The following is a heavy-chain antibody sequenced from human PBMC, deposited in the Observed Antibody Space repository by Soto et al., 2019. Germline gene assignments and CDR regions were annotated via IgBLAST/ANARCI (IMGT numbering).Heavy chain of an antibody. Sequence: PGGSLRLSCAASGFTFSSYGMHWVRQAPGKGLEWVAVISYDGSNKYYADSVKGRFTISRDNSKNTLCLQMNSLRAEDTAVYYCARVPSRGWYFGGSLDDWGQGTLVTVPS. J-gene: IGHJ4*02. D-gene: IGHD6-19*01. CDR3: ARVPSRGWYFGGSLDD. V-gene: IGHV3-30*03. CDR2: ISYDGSNK. CDR1: GFTFSSYG.